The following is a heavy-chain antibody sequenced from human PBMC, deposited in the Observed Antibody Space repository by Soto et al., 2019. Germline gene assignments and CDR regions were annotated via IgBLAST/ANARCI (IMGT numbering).Heavy chain of an antibody. D-gene: IGHD3-22*01. Sequence: SVKVSCKASGFMFTSAAVQWVRQARGQRLEWIGWIVVGSGNTNYAQKFQERVTITRDMSTSTVYIELSSLRSEDTAVYYCAADPYYYDCSNYYSSDYWGQGTLVTVSS. J-gene: IGHJ4*02. CDR3: AADPYYYDCSNYYSSDY. V-gene: IGHV1-58*01. CDR2: IVVGSGNT. CDR1: GFMFTSAA.